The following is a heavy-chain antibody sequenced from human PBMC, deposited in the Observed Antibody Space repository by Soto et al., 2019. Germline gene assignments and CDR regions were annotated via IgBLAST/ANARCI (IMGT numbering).Heavy chain of an antibody. V-gene: IGHV1-18*01. CDR2: ISAYNGNT. CDR3: ARVAAAPFDF. CDR1: GYSFTNYG. Sequence: QVQLVQSGAEVKMPGASVKVSCKASGYSFTNYGISWVRQAPGQGLEWMGWISAYNGNTKYAQNFQDRVTMTTETSTNTAYMEMRSLRPNDTAVFYGARVAAAPFDFWGQGALVIASS. D-gene: IGHD6-13*01. J-gene: IGHJ4*02.